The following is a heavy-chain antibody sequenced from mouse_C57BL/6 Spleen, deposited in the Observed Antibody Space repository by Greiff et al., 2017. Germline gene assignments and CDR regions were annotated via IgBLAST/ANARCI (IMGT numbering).Heavy chain of an antibody. CDR1: GFTFSSYA. J-gene: IGHJ2*01. V-gene: IGHV5-4*03. CDR3: ARAPVVAVYYFDY. CDR2: ISDGGSYT. Sequence: EVKLVESGGGLVKPGGSLKLSCAASGFTFSSYAMSWVRQTPEKRLEWVATISDGGSYTYYPDNVKGRFTISRDNAKNNLYLQMSHLKSEDTAMYYGARAPVVAVYYFDYWGQGTTLTVSS. D-gene: IGHD1-1*01.